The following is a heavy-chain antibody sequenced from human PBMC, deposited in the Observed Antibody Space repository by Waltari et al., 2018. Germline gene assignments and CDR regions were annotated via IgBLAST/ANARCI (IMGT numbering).Heavy chain of an antibody. CDR3: ARAGERVYAKYYFDY. V-gene: IGHV1-69*01. CDR2: SIPIFGTA. CDR1: EGTLTTYA. D-gene: IGHD2-8*01. Sequence: QVQRVQSGAEVKKPGSSVKVSCKASEGTLTTYAISGVRRAPGQGVGWMGGSIPIFGTANHAQKFQGRVTITADESTSTAYMELSSLGSEDTAVYYCARAGERVYAKYYFDYWGQGTLVTVSS. J-gene: IGHJ4*02.